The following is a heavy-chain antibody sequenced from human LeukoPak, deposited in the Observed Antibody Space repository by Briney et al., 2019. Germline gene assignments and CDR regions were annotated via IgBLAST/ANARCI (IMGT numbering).Heavy chain of an antibody. D-gene: IGHD1-26*01. Sequence: TVKVSCKASGGTFSSYAISWVRQAPGQGLEWMGRIIPIFGIANYAQKFQGRVTITADKSTSTAYMELSSLRSEDTAVYYCASLIVGPIPSDYWGQGTLVTVSS. CDR2: IIPIFGIA. V-gene: IGHV1-69*04. J-gene: IGHJ4*02. CDR1: GGTFSSYA. CDR3: ASLIVGPIPSDY.